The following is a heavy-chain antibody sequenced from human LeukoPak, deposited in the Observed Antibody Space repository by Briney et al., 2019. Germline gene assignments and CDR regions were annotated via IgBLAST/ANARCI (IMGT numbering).Heavy chain of an antibody. CDR2: ISYDGSNK. D-gene: IGHD6-13*01. CDR3: AKDGGSSWYDFDY. CDR1: GFTFSSYG. Sequence: GGSLRLSCAASGFTFSSYGMHWVRQAPGKGLEWVAVISYDGSNKYYADSVKGRFTISRDNSKNTLYLQTNSLRAEDTAVYYCAKDGGSSWYDFDYWGQGTLVTVSS. V-gene: IGHV3-30*18. J-gene: IGHJ4*02.